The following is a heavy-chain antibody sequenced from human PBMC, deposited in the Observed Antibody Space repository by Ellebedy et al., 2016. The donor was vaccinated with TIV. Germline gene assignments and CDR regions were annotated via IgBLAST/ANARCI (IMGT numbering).Heavy chain of an antibody. D-gene: IGHD7-27*01. Sequence: GESLKISCAASGFMFSSYSMNWVRQAPGKGLEWLSYISSSSSSVYDADSVKGRFTISRDNSKNTLYMQMNSLRTEDTAVYYCAKGNFWGRLDWWGQGTLVTVSS. CDR1: GFMFSSYS. J-gene: IGHJ4*02. V-gene: IGHV3-48*01. CDR2: ISSSSSSV. CDR3: AKGNFWGRLDW.